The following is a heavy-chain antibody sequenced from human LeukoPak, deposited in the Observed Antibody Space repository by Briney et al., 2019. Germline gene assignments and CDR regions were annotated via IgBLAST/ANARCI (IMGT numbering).Heavy chain of an antibody. CDR3: ARDYLDSYYDFWSDP. V-gene: IGHV4-4*07. CDR2: IYHSGST. J-gene: IGHJ5*02. CDR1: GGSISSYY. Sequence: PSETLPLTCTVSGGSISSYYWSWIRKPAGKGLEWIGRIYHSGSTNYNPSLKSRVTMSVDTSKNQFSLKLSSVTAADTAVYYCARDYLDSYYDFWSDPWGQGTLVTVSS. D-gene: IGHD3-3*01.